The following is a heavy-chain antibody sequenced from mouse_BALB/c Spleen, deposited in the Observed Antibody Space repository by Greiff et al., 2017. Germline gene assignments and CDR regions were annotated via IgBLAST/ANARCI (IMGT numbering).Heavy chain of an antibody. V-gene: IGHV1-5*01. CDR1: GYSFTSYW. D-gene: IGHD2-2*01. J-gene: IGHJ3*01. CDR2: IYPGNSDT. Sequence: DVKLQESGTVLARPGASVKMSCKASGYSFTSYWMHWVKQRPGQGLEWIGAIYPGNSDTSYNQKFKGKAKLTAVTSASTAYMELSSLTNEDSAVYYCFIYYGYLSAYWGQGTLVTVSA. CDR3: FIYYGYLSAY.